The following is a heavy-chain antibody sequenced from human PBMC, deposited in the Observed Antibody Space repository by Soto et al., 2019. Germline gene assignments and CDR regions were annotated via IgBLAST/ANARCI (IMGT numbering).Heavy chain of an antibody. CDR3: ARGPVAIHFHYYNGMDV. D-gene: IGHD2-21*01. J-gene: IGHJ6*02. Sequence: SETLSLTCAVHGGSLSAYYWSWIRQTPGKGLEWIGKINHSGSTNYNSSLKSRVTISVDTSKNHFSLKLSSVTAADTAVYYCARGPVAIHFHYYNGMDVWGQGTTVTVSS. CDR1: GGSLSAYY. V-gene: IGHV4-34*01. CDR2: INHSGST.